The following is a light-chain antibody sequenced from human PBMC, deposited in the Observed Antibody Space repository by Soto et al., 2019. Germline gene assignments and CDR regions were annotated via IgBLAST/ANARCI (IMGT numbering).Light chain of an antibody. V-gene: IGLV2-14*01. Sequence: QSALTQPASVSGSPGQSITISCTGTSSDVGGYNYVSWYQQHPGKAPKLMIYDVSNRPSGVSNRFSGSKSGNTASLTISGLQAEDEADYYCSSYTSSSPYVFGTGTNVTVL. J-gene: IGLJ1*01. CDR1: SSDVGGYNY. CDR2: DVS. CDR3: SSYTSSSPYV.